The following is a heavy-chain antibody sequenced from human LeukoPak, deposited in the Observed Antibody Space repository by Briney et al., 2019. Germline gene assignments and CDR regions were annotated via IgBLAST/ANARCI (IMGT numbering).Heavy chain of an antibody. Sequence: SQTLSLTCAISGDSVSSNSASWNWIRQSPSRGLEWLGRTYYRSKWNNDYAGSVKSRITINPDTSQNQVSLQLNSMTPDDTAIYYCARLTACSLDYWGQGTLVIVSS. CDR3: ARLTACSLDY. J-gene: IGHJ4*02. V-gene: IGHV6-1*01. CDR1: GDSVSSNSAS. D-gene: IGHD1-14*01. CDR2: TYYRSKWNN.